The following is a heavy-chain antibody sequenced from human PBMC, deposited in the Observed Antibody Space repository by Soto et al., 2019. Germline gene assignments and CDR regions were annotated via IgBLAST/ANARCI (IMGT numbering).Heavy chain of an antibody. CDR1: GFIFRNPW. CDR3: TTGWSSKDY. V-gene: IGHV3-15*01. J-gene: IGHJ4*02. CDR2: IKSKADGGTT. D-gene: IGHD3-3*01. Sequence: PGRSLRRSCAASGFIFRNPWMRCVRQAPGKGLEWVGRIKSKADGGTTNYSAPVKGRFNISRDGSKNTLYLQMNGLKTEDTAVYYCTTGWSSKDYWGKGTLVTVSS.